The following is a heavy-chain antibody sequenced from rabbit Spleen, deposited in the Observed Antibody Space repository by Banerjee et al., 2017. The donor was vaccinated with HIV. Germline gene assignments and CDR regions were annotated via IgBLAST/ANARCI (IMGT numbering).Heavy chain of an antibody. CDR3: ARDAGTSFSTYGMDL. CDR2: IAAGSSGFT. D-gene: IGHD8-1*01. CDR1: GFSLTSSDY. V-gene: IGHV1S40*01. Sequence: QSLEESGGDLVKPGASLTLTCTASGFSLTSSDYMCWVRQAPGKGLEWIACIAAGSSGFTYHASWAKGRFTISKTSSTTVTLQMTSLTAADTATYFCARDAGTSFSTYGMDLWGQGTLVTV. J-gene: IGHJ6*01.